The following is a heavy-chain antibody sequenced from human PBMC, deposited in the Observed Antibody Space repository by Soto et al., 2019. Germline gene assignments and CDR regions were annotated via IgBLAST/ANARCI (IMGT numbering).Heavy chain of an antibody. CDR2: IIPLFGTA. CDR3: ARAAPGNPASMVRGVTSVLSLSYYYYGMDV. V-gene: IGHV1-69*13. D-gene: IGHD3-10*01. J-gene: IGHJ6*02. Sequence: GASVKVSCKASGGTFSSYAISWVRQAPGQGLEWMGGIIPLFGTANYAQKFQGRVTITADESTSTAYMELSSLRSEDTAVYYCARAAPGNPASMVRGVTSVLSLSYYYYGMDVWGQGTTVTVSS. CDR1: GGTFSSYA.